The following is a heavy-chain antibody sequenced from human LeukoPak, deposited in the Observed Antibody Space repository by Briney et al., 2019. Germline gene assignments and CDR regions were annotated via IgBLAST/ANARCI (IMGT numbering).Heavy chain of an antibody. V-gene: IGHV4-59*01. J-gene: IGHJ4*02. CDR3: ARVKSGSGSLDFDY. Sequence: KASETLSLTCTVSGGYITTDCWIWIRQPPGKGLEWIAYIYSSGMTKYNPSLKSRGTISVDTSKNQFSLKLSSVTAADTAVYYCARVKSGSGSLDFDYWGQGTLVTVSS. D-gene: IGHD1-26*01. CDR2: IYSSGMT. CDR1: GGYITTDC.